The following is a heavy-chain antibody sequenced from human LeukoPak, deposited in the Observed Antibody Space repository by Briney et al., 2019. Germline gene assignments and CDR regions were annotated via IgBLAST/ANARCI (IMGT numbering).Heavy chain of an antibody. V-gene: IGHV3-72*01. CDR3: VTVSSFDY. CDR1: GFTFSDHY. CDR2: IRNKANSHTT. J-gene: IGHJ4*02. Sequence: GGSLRLSCAASGFTFSDHYMDWVRQAPGKGLEWVGRIRNKANSHTTEYAASVKDRFTISRDDSKNSLYLQMNSLKTEDAAVYYCVTVSSFDYWGQGTLVTVSS.